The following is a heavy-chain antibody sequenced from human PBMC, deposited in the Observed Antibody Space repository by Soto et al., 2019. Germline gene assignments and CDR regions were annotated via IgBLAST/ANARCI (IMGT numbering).Heavy chain of an antibody. J-gene: IGHJ6*03. Sequence: GSLRLSCAASGFTFSSYGMHWVRQAPGKGLEWVAVIWYDGSNKYYADSVKGRFTISRDNSKNTLYLQMNSLRAEDTAVYYCARDQIVVVPAAIHDDYYYYYMDVWGKGTTVTVSS. D-gene: IGHD2-2*01. V-gene: IGHV3-33*01. CDR2: IWYDGSNK. CDR1: GFTFSSYG. CDR3: ARDQIVVVPAAIHDDYYYYYMDV.